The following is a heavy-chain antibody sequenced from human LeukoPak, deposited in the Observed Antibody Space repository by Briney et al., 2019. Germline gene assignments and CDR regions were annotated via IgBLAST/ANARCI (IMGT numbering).Heavy chain of an antibody. V-gene: IGHV4-38-2*02. CDR2: ISRGGST. CDR1: GYSISRGYY. D-gene: IGHD3-10*01. CDR3: AREGYGSGPHPNDFDI. Sequence: KPSKTLSLTCSVSGYSISRGYYWGWIRQPPGKGLEWIGSISRGGSTYYSPSLKSRVSISVDTSKNQFSLKLSSLTAADTAVYYCAREGYGSGPHPNDFDIWGQGTPVTVSS. J-gene: IGHJ3*02.